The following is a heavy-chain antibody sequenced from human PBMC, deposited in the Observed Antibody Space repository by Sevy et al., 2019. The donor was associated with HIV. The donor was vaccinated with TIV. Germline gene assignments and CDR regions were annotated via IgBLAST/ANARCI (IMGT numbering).Heavy chain of an antibody. CDR1: GYTFTDYY. CDR2: INPNSGGT. V-gene: IGHV1-2*02. Sequence: ASVKVSCKASGYTFTDYYMHWVRQAPGQGLEWMGWINPNSGGTNYAQKFQDRVTMTRDTSISTAYMELSRLRSDDTAVYYCARDTSAAAAFDYWGQGTLVTVSS. CDR3: ARDTSAAAAFDY. D-gene: IGHD6-13*01. J-gene: IGHJ4*02.